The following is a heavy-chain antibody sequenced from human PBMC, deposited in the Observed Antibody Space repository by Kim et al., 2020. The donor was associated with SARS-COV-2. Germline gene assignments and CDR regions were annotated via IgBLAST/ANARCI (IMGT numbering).Heavy chain of an antibody. V-gene: IGHV5-51*01. Sequence: RYSPSFQGKVTISADKSISTAYLQWRSLKASDTAMYYCARDGYNSYGLDIWGQGTMVTISS. D-gene: IGHD3-10*01. J-gene: IGHJ3*02. CDR3: ARDGYNSYGLDI.